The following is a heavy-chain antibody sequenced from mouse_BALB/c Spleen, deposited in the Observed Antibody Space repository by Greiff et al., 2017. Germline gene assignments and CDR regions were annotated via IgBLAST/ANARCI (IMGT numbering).Heavy chain of an antibody. CDR2: ISSGSSTI. D-gene: IGHD2-10*02. J-gene: IGHJ2*01. CDR1: GFTFSSFG. Sequence: EVKVVESGGGLVQPGGSRKLSCAASGFTFSSFGMHWVRQAPEKGLEWVAYISSGSSTIYYADTVKGRFTISRDNPKNTLFLQMTSLRSEDTAMYYCARSYGNYADYFDYWGQGTTLTVSS. CDR3: ARSYGNYADYFDY. V-gene: IGHV5-17*02.